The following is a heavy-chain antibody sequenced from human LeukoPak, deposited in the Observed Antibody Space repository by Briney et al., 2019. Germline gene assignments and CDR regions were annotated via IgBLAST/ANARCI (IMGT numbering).Heavy chain of an antibody. CDR2: IYYSRST. Sequence: PSETLSLTCSVSGGSISSSSYYWGWIRQPPGKGLEWIVSIYYSRSTYYNPSLKSRVTTSVDTSKNQFSLKLSSVTAADTAVYYCARHADSGFGELAFVYWGQGTLVTVSS. CDR3: ARHADSGFGELAFVY. J-gene: IGHJ4*02. D-gene: IGHD3-10*01. V-gene: IGHV4-39*01. CDR1: GGSISSSSYY.